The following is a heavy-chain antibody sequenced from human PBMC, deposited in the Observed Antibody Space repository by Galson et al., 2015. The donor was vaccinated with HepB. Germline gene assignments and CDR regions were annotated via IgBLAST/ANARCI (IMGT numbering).Heavy chain of an antibody. CDR2: INSDGSST. V-gene: IGHV3-74*01. Sequence: SLRLSCAASGFTFSSYWMHWVRQAPGKGLVWVSRINSDGSSTSYADSVKGRFTISRDNAKNTLYLQMNSLRAEDTAVYYCARVPGCSSTSCYYYYYGMDVWGQGTTVTVSS. CDR3: ARVPGCSSTSCYYYYYGMDV. J-gene: IGHJ6*02. D-gene: IGHD2-2*01. CDR1: GFTFSSYW.